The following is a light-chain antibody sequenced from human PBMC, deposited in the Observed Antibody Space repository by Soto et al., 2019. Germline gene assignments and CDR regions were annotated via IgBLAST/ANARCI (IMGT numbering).Light chain of an antibody. CDR2: GAS. Sequence: EIVMTQYQSTLSVSPGERSTLSCRASQSVSSNLAWYQQKPGQAPRLLIYGASTRATGIPARFSGSGSGTEFTLTISSLQSEDFAVYYCQQYNNWPWTFGHATK. CDR1: QSVSSN. V-gene: IGKV3-15*01. J-gene: IGKJ1*01. CDR3: QQYNNWPWT.